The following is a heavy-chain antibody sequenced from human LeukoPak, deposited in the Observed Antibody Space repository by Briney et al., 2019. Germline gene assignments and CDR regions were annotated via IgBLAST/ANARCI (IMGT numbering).Heavy chain of an antibody. CDR2: IKQDGSEK. CDR3: ARREYYYDSSGYYFDYYYMDV. J-gene: IGHJ6*03. CDR1: GFTFSSYW. V-gene: IGHV3-7*01. D-gene: IGHD3-22*01. Sequence: PGGSLRLSCAASGFTFSSYWMSWVRQAPGKGLEWVANIKQDGSEKYYVDSVKGRFTISRDNAKNSLYLQMNSLRAEDTAVYYCARREYYYDSSGYYFDYYYMDVWGKGTTVTVSS.